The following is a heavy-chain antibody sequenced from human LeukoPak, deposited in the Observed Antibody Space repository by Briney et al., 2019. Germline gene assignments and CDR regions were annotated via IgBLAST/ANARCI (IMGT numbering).Heavy chain of an antibody. CDR1: GFTFSSYG. Sequence: GGSLRLSCAASGFTFSSYGMHWVRQAPGTGLEWVAVISYDGSNKYYADSVKGRFTISRDNSKNTLYLQMNSLRAEDTAVYYCAKDHGGIAIWGQGTMVTVSS. J-gene: IGHJ3*02. CDR3: AKDHGGIAI. V-gene: IGHV3-30*18. D-gene: IGHD6-13*01. CDR2: ISYDGSNK.